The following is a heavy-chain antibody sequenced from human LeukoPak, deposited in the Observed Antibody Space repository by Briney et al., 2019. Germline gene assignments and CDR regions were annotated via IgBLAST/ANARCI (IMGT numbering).Heavy chain of an antibody. Sequence: AASVKVSCKASGYTFTSYYMHWVRQAPGQGLEWMGIINPSGGSTSYAQKFQGRVTMTRDTSTSTVYMELSSLRSEDAAVYYCARDMEMATIFDYWGQGTLVTVSS. V-gene: IGHV1-46*01. CDR1: GYTFTSYY. D-gene: IGHD5-24*01. CDR3: ARDMEMATIFDY. CDR2: INPSGGST. J-gene: IGHJ4*02.